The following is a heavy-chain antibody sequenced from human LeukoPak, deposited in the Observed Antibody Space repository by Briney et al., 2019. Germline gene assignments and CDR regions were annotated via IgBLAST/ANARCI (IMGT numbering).Heavy chain of an antibody. V-gene: IGHV4-34*01. D-gene: IGHD2-21*01. CDR1: GGSFSGYS. J-gene: IGHJ6*03. Sequence: SETLSLTCAVYGGSFSGYSRSWIRQPPGKGLEWIGEINHSGSTNYNPSLKSRVTISVDTSKNQFSLKLSSVTAADTAVYYCARHHKYSYYYYYYMDVWGKGTTVTISS. CDR3: ARHHKYSYYYYYYMDV. CDR2: INHSGST.